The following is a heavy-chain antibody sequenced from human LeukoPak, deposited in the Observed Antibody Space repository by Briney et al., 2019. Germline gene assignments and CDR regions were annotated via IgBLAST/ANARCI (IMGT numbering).Heavy chain of an antibody. CDR3: ARALVGATTGWFDP. CDR2: IYYSVST. J-gene: IGHJ5*02. CDR1: GASISSTNNF. Sequence: SETLSLTCTLTGASISSTNNFWGWLRQTPEKGLEWIATIYYSVSTYYNPSLKSRLSISVDTSKNQFSLKLSSVTAADTAVYYCARALVGATTGWFDPWGQGTLVTVSS. D-gene: IGHD1-26*01. V-gene: IGHV4-39*07.